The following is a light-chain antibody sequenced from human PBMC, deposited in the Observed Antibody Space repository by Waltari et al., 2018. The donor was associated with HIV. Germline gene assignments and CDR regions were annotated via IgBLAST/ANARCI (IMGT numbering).Light chain of an antibody. V-gene: IGLV2-14*03. CDR1: SSDVGGYNY. CDR2: DVS. J-gene: IGLJ2*01. CDR3: SSYTSSSTLV. Sequence: QSALTQPASVSGSPGQSITISCTGTSSDVGGYNYVSWYQQHPGKAPQLMIYDVSNRPSGVSNRFSGSKSGNTASLTISGLQAEDEADYYCSSYTSSSTLVFGGGTKLTVL.